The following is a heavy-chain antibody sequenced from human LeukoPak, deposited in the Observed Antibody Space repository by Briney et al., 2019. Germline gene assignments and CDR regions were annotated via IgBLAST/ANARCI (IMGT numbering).Heavy chain of an antibody. CDR2: IVVGSGNT. V-gene: IGHV1-58*01. J-gene: IGHJ4*02. CDR1: GFTFTSSA. CDR3: AADMGGLRWRRGESFDY. D-gene: IGHD4-23*01. Sequence: ASVKVSCKASGFTFTSSAVQWVRQARGQRLEWIGWIVVGSGNTNYAQKFQERVTITRDMSTSTAYMELSSLRSQDPAVFYCAADMGGLRWRRGESFDYLGPGTLVTVSS.